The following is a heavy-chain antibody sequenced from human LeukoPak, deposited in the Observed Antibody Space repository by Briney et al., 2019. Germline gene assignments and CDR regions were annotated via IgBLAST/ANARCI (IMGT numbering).Heavy chain of an antibody. CDR3: ARVRGVLTGEFDY. J-gene: IGHJ4*02. CDR2: MYSGGST. CDR1: GFTISGNY. V-gene: IGHV3-53*01. Sequence: PWGSLTLTCAAYGFTISGNYWSWVRQAPGKGLEWVSVMYSGGSTYYADSVKGRFAISRDHSKNMVYLQMNGLRAEDTAVYYCARVRGVLTGEFDYWGQGTLVTVSS. D-gene: IGHD7-27*01.